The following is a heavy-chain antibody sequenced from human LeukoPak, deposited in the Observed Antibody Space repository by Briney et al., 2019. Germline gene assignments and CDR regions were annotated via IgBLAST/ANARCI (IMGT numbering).Heavy chain of an antibody. D-gene: IGHD3-10*01. CDR1: GFTFSSYA. CDR3: ARTRRSGGLDY. V-gene: IGHV3-23*01. CDR2: ISGSGGST. Sequence: GGSLRLSCAASGFTFSSYAMSWVRQAPGKGLEWVSAISGSGGSTYYADSVKGRFTISRDNAKNSLYLQMNSLRAEDTAVYYCARTRRSGGLDYWGQGTLVTVSS. J-gene: IGHJ4*02.